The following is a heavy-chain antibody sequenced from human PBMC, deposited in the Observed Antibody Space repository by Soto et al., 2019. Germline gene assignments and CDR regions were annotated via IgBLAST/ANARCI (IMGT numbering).Heavy chain of an antibody. V-gene: IGHV3-30-3*01. CDR1: GFTFSSYA. CDR3: ARGRGDFWSGYYFDY. D-gene: IGHD3-3*01. CDR2: ISYDGSNK. Sequence: GGSLRLSCAASGFTFSSYAMHWVRQAPGKGLEWVAVISYDGSNKYYADSVKGRFTISRDNSKNTLYLQMNSLRAEDTAVYYCARGRGDFWSGYYFDYWGQGTLVTVSS. J-gene: IGHJ4*02.